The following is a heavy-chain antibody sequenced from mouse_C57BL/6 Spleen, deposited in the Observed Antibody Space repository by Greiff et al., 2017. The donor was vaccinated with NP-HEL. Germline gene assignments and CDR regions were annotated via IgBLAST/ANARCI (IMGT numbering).Heavy chain of an antibody. J-gene: IGHJ2*01. CDR2: IDPEDGET. CDR1: GFNIKDYY. CDR3: ARGQRWLLRLDY. D-gene: IGHD2-3*01. Sequence: VQLQQSGAELVKPGASVKLSCTASGFNIKDYYMHWVKQRTEQGLEWIGRIDPEDGETKYAPKFPGKATITADTSSNTAYLQLSSLTSEDTAVYYCARGQRWLLRLDYWGQGTTLTVSS. V-gene: IGHV14-2*01.